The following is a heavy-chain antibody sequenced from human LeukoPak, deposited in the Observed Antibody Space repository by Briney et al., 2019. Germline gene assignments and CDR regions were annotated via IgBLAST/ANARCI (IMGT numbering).Heavy chain of an antibody. CDR1: GYTFTSYY. CDR2: VNPSGGST. Sequence: GASVKVSCKASGYTFTSYYMHWVRQAPGQGLEWMGIVNPSGGSTSYAQKFQGRVTMTRDTSTSTVYTELNSLRSEDTAVYYCARERITMVRGTQYNWFDPWGQGTLVTVSS. J-gene: IGHJ5*02. V-gene: IGHV1-46*01. D-gene: IGHD3-10*01. CDR3: ARERITMVRGTQYNWFDP.